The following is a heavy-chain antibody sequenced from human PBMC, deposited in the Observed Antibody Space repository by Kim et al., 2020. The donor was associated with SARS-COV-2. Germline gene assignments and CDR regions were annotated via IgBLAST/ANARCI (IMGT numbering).Heavy chain of an antibody. D-gene: IGHD6-13*01. V-gene: IGHV3-21*01. CDR3: ARDPPYSSSWYEGYYFDY. CDR1: GFTFSSYS. CDR2: ISSSSSYI. J-gene: IGHJ4*02. Sequence: GGSLRLSCAASGFTFSSYSMNWVRQAPGKGLEWVSSISSSSSYIYYADSVKGRFTISRDNAKNSLYLQMNSLRAEDTAVYYCARDPPYSSSWYEGYYFDYWGQGTLVTVSS.